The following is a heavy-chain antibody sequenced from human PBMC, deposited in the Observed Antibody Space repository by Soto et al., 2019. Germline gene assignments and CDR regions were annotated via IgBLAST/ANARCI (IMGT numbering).Heavy chain of an antibody. Sequence: SVKVSCTASGGTFSSYAISWVRQAPGQGLEWMGGIIPIFGTANYAQKFQGRDTITADESTSTAYMELSSLRSEDTAVYYCARVSYDILTGHYWFDPWGQGTLVTVSS. D-gene: IGHD3-9*01. CDR2: IIPIFGTA. J-gene: IGHJ5*02. V-gene: IGHV1-69*13. CDR3: ARVSYDILTGHYWFDP. CDR1: GGTFSSYA.